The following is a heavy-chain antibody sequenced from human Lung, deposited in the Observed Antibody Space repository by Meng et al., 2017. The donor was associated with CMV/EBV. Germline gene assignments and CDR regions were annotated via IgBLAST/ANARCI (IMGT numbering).Heavy chain of an antibody. CDR2: INPSGGST. J-gene: IGHJ4*02. V-gene: IGHV1-46*01. CDR3: ARVGPAAGTGFFDY. D-gene: IGHD6-13*01. Sequence: ASXXVSXKASGYTFTSYYMHWVRQAPGQGLEWMGRINPSGGSTSYAQKFQGRVTMTRDTSTSTVYMELSSLRSEDTAVYYCARVGPAAGTGFFDYWGQGTXVTGSS. CDR1: GYTFTSYY.